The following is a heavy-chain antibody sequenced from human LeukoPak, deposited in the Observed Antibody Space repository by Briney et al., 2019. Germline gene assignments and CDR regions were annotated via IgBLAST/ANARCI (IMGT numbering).Heavy chain of an antibody. CDR3: ARDPHYYYDSSGYWRY. V-gene: IGHV3-23*01. CDR1: GFSFSNYA. D-gene: IGHD3-22*01. Sequence: GGSLRLSCAASGFSFSNYAMNWVRQAPGKGLEWVSGISGGGVSTNYADSVKGRFTISRDNAKNSLYLQMNSLRAEDTAVYYCARDPHYYYDSSGYWRYWGQGTLVTVSS. J-gene: IGHJ4*02. CDR2: ISGGGVST.